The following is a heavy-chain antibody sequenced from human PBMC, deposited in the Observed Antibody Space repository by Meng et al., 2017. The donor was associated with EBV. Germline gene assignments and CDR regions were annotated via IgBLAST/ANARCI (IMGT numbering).Heavy chain of an antibody. Sequence: LAPTRPCPGGRVPCGTFHWCRTQPPPVKEPAVVGYIYDGGTTIYTPSLKCRVSIFLDTSRNQFSLGLGSVTTADTAVYYCVKSSSSTPGVVYSWGQGTLVTVSS. CDR3: VKSSSSTPGVVYS. CDR1: GGRVPCGTFH. V-gene: IGHV4-61*01. D-gene: IGHD3-3*01. J-gene: IGHJ4*02. CDR2: IYDGGTT.